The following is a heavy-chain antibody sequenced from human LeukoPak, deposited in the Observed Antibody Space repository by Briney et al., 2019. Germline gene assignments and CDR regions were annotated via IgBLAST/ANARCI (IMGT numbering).Heavy chain of an antibody. CDR1: GFTFDDYT. V-gene: IGHV3-43*01. D-gene: IGHD4-17*01. CDR2: ITWDGGST. J-gene: IGHJ3*02. CDR3: ASHGYGDYGAFDI. Sequence: GGSLRLSCAASGFTFDDYTMHWVRQAPGKGLEWVSLITWDGGSTYYADSVKGRFTISRDNAKNSLYLQMNSLRAEDTAVYYCASHGYGDYGAFDIWGQGTMVTVSS.